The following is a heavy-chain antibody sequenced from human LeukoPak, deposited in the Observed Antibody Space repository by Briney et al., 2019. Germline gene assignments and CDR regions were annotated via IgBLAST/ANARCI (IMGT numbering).Heavy chain of an antibody. V-gene: IGHV4-59*01. Sequence: SETLSLTCTVSGGSISSYYWSWIRQPPGKGLEWIGYIYYSGSTNYNPSLKSRVTISVDTSKNQFSLKLSSVTAADTAVYYCARSNTYDFWSGYWAGWYFDLWGRGTLVTVSS. CDR1: GGSISSYY. J-gene: IGHJ2*01. CDR2: IYYSGST. CDR3: ARSNTYDFWSGYWAGWYFDL. D-gene: IGHD3-3*01.